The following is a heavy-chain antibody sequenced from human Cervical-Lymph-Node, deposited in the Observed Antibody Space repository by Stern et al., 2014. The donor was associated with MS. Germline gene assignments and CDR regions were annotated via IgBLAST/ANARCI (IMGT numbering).Heavy chain of an antibody. J-gene: IGHJ4*02. Sequence: QVQLVQSGAEVKKPGSSVKVSCKASGGTFSSYAISWVRQAPGQGLEWMGWIIPIFGTANYAQKFQGRVTITADESTSTAYMELSSLRSEDTAVYYCARDLGRYCSGGSCYSDDYWGQGTLVTVSS. CDR3: ARDLGRYCSGGSCYSDDY. CDR1: GGTFSSYA. D-gene: IGHD2-15*01. V-gene: IGHV1-69*01. CDR2: IIPIFGTA.